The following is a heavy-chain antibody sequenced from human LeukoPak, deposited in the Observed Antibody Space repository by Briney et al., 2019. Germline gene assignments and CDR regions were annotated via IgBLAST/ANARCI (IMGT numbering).Heavy chain of an antibody. J-gene: IGHJ4*02. CDR1: GFTFTSYG. D-gene: IGHD6-13*01. V-gene: IGHV3-30*18. CDR3: AKDRDSSWYSGCFDY. CDR2: ISYDGTYK. Sequence: GRSLSLSCEASGFTFTSYGMHWVRQAPGKGLEWVAVISYDGTYKYYAGSVKDRFTISRDDSKNTLYLQTNSLRAEDTAVYYCAKDRDSSWYSGCFDYWGQGTLVTVSS.